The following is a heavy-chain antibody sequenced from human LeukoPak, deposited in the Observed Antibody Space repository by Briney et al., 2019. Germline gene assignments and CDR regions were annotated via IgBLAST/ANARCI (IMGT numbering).Heavy chain of an antibody. J-gene: IGHJ4*02. CDR3: ARDRYGSGRYFDY. D-gene: IGHD3-10*01. V-gene: IGHV4-59*12. Sequence: SETLSLTCTVTGDSISSYYWSWIRQPPGKGLEWIGYIYYSGSTNYNPSLKSRVTMSVDTSKNQFSLKLSSVTAADTAVYYCARDRYGSGRYFDYWGQGTLVTVSS. CDR1: GDSISSYY. CDR2: IYYSGST.